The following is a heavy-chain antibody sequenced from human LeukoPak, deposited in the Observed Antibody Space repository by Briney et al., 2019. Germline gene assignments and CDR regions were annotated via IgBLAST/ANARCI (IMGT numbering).Heavy chain of an antibody. J-gene: IGHJ4*02. Sequence: ASVEVSCKASGYTFTSYGISWVRQAPGQGLEWMGWISAYNGNTNYAQKLQGRVTMTTDTYTSTAYMELGSLRSDDTAVYYCARVDIAAAGTIDVDYWGQGTLVTVSS. CDR3: ARVDIAAAGTIDVDY. CDR2: ISAYNGNT. D-gene: IGHD6-13*01. V-gene: IGHV1-18*01. CDR1: GYTFTSYG.